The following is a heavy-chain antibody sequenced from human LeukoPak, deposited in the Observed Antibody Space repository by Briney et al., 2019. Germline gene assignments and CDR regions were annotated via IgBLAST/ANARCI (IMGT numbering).Heavy chain of an antibody. CDR1: GFTFSNYA. CDR2: IYSGGST. J-gene: IGHJ4*02. Sequence: GGSLRLSCAASGFTFSNYAMHWVRQAPGKGLEWVSVIYSGGSTYYADSVKGRFTISRDNSKNTLYLQMNSLRAEDTAVYYCAKGLRKLIVGSTEYYFDYWGQGTLVTVSS. V-gene: IGHV3-NL1*01. CDR3: AKGLRKLIVGSTEYYFDY. D-gene: IGHD1-26*01.